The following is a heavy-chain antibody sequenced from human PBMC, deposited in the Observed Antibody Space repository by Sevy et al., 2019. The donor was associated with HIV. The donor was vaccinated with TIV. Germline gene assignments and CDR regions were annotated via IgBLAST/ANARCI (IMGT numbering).Heavy chain of an antibody. D-gene: IGHD7-27*01. CDR3: ARDLSLGMVGFDY. V-gene: IGHV3-11*01. CDR1: AFTFSDYY. Sequence: GGSLRLSCAASAFTFSDYYMSWIRQAPGKGLEWVSYISSSGSTIYYADSVKGRFTISRDNAKNSLYLQMNSLRAEDTAVYYCARDLSLGMVGFDYWGQGTLVTVSS. CDR2: ISSSGSTI. J-gene: IGHJ4*02.